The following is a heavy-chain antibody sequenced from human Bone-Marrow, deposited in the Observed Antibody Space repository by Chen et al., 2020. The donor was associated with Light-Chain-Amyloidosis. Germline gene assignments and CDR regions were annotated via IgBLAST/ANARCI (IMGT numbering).Heavy chain of an antibody. CDR1: GFTFSNSA. CDR2: ARGGDGPT. V-gene: IGHV3-23*04. Sequence: VQLVEAGGGLVQPGGSLRLSCVGSGFTFSNSAMTWVRQAPGKGLEWVAVARGGDGPTYYADSVRGRFTIYRDNSKNTLYLQMNSLRAEDTAVYYCAKDRCTSISCSDFDYWGQGTLVTVSS. CDR3: AKDRCTSISCSDFDY. J-gene: IGHJ4*02. D-gene: IGHD2-2*01.